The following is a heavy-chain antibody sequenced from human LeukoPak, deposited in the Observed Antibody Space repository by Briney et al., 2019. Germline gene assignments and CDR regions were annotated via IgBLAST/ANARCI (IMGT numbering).Heavy chain of an antibody. J-gene: IGHJ4*02. CDR2: ISWNSGRI. CDR1: GFTFDDYA. Sequence: PGGSLRLSCAASGFTFDDYAMHWVRQAPGKGLEWVSGISWNSGRIGYADSVKGRFTISRDNAKNSLYLQMNSLRAEDTALYYCAKDYYGSGSYYQGHFDYWGQGTLVTVSS. CDR3: AKDYYGSGSYYQGHFDY. D-gene: IGHD3-10*01. V-gene: IGHV3-9*01.